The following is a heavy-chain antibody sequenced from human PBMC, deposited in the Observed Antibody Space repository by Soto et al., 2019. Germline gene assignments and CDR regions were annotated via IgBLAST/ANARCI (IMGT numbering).Heavy chain of an antibody. CDR2: ISGSGGST. V-gene: IGHV3-23*01. Sequence: QPGGSLRLSCAASGFTFSSYAMSWVRQAPGKGLEWVSAISGSGGSTYYADSVKGRFTISRDNSKNTLYLQMNSLRAEDTAVYYCAKRQYRTPAAIPSYFDYWGQGTLVTVSS. D-gene: IGHD2-2*02. CDR1: GFTFSSYA. J-gene: IGHJ4*02. CDR3: AKRQYRTPAAIPSYFDY.